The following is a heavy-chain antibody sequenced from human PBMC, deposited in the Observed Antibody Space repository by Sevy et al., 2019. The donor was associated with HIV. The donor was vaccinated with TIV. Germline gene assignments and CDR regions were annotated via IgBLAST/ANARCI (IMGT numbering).Heavy chain of an antibody. V-gene: IGHV4-61*08. CDR1: GVSLISGEYY. CDR3: ATDQYYDIVTGLFAVDV. Sequence: SLTCTVSGVSLISGEYYWTWIRQPPGKGLECIGYVYFNGYTNYNPSLKPRVNISITSKNQFSLKLNSVTAADTAVYYCATDQYYDIVTGLFAVDVWGQGTTVTVSS. D-gene: IGHD3-9*01. J-gene: IGHJ6*02. CDR2: VYFNGYT.